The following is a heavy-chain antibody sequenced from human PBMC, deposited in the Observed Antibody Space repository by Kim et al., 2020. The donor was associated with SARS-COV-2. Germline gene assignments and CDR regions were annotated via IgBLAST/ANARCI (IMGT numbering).Heavy chain of an antibody. D-gene: IGHD5-12*01. V-gene: IGHV4-39*01. CDR1: GGSISSSSYY. J-gene: IGHJ4*02. CDR2: IYYSGST. Sequence: SETLSLTCTVSGGSISSSSYYWGWIRQPPGKGLEWIGSIYYSGSTYYNPSLKSRVTISVDTSKNQFSLKLSSVTAADTAVYYCARHLRQLSNYFDYWGQGTLVTVSS. CDR3: ARHLRQLSNYFDY.